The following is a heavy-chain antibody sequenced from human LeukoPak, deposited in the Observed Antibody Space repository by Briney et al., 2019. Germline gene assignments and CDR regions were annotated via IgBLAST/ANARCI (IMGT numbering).Heavy chain of an antibody. Sequence: GGSLRLSCATSGFTFSDHYMTWIRQAPGKGLQTVSYIYKGGDTIFYADSVRGRFTISRDNAESSVYLQMNSLSAEDTAVYYCARGNWGLDYRGRGTLVTVSS. J-gene: IGHJ4*02. CDR3: ARGNWGLDY. D-gene: IGHD7-27*01. CDR1: GFTFSDHY. CDR2: IYKGGDTI. V-gene: IGHV3-11*04.